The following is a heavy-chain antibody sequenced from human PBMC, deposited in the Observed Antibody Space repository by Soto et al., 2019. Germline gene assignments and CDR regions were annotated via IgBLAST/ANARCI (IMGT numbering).Heavy chain of an antibody. CDR3: TRHRSSSWYRDFDY. CDR1: GFTFSGSA. V-gene: IGHV3-73*02. Sequence: EVQLVESGGGLVQPGGSLKLSCAASGFTFSGSAMHWVRQASGKGLEWVGRIRSKANSYATAYAASVKGRFTISRDDSKNTAHLQMNSLKTEYTAVYYRTRHRSSSWYRDFDYWGQGTLVTVSS. D-gene: IGHD6-13*01. CDR2: IRSKANSYAT. J-gene: IGHJ4*02.